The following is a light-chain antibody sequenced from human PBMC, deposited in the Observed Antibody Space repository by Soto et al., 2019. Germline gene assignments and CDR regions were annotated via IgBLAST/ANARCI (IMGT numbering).Light chain of an antibody. CDR1: SSDVGSYNL. V-gene: IGLV2-23*02. CDR3: CSYAGGSPWV. CDR2: EVH. Sequence: QSVLTQPASVSGSPGQSITTSCTGTSSDVGSYNLVSWYQQHPGRAPKLMIFEVHKRPSGVSNRFSGSKSGNTASLTISGLQAEDEADYYCCSYAGGSPWVLGGGTKLTVL. J-gene: IGLJ3*02.